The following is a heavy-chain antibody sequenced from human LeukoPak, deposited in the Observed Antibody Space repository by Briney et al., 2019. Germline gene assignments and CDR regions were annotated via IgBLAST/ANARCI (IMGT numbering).Heavy chain of an antibody. D-gene: IGHD4-17*01. V-gene: IGHV3-33*01. J-gene: IGHJ3*02. Sequence: GGSLRLSCAASGFTFSSYGMHWVRQAPGKGLEWVAVIWYDGSNKYYADSVKGRFTISRDNSKNTLYLQMNSLRAEDTAVYYCARAYGDYGFGAFDIWGQGTMVTVSS. CDR1: GFTFSSYG. CDR2: IWYDGSNK. CDR3: ARAYGDYGFGAFDI.